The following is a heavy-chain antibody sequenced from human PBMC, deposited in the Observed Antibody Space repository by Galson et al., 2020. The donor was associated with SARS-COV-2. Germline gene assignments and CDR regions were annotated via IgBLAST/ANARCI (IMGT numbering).Heavy chain of an antibody. J-gene: IGHJ6*02. D-gene: IGHD3-3*01. CDR1: GASIRSGRYH. CDR3: ARGEFFEFNSYGMDV. CDR2: IYTSGNT. V-gene: IGHV4-61*02. Sequence: SETLSLTCTVSGASIRSGRYHWSWIRQPAGKGLESIGRIYTSGNTNYNPSLRSRVSISLDTSKNQFSLRLTSVTAADTAVYYCARGEFFEFNSYGMDVWGQGTTVTVSS.